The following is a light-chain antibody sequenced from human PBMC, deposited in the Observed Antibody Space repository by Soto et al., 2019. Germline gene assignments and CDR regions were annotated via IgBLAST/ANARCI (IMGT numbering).Light chain of an antibody. J-gene: IGKJ1*01. V-gene: IGKV3-20*01. CDR1: QRFGSSN. CDR2: STS. Sequence: EIVLTQSPGTLSLSLGERGTLSCRASQRFGSSNLAWYQQKPGQAPRLLIYSTSSRATGIPDRFSGSGSGTELTLTISRLEPEDFAVYYCQQYGNSPWTFGQGTKVEIK. CDR3: QQYGNSPWT.